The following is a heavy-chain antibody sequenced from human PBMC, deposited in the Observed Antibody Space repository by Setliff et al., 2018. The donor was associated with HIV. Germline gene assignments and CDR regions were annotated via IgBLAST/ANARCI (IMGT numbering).Heavy chain of an antibody. Sequence: SETLSLTCDVSGSYISNSYYWGWVRQPPGKGLEWIGSIYHSGTTYYHPSLKSRVTISVATSKIQFSLKLTSVTAADTALYYCARSKYSSGWYSDHDAFDIWGQGTMVTVSS. CDR1: GSYISNSYY. J-gene: IGHJ3*02. D-gene: IGHD6-19*01. CDR3: ARSKYSSGWYSDHDAFDI. CDR2: IYHSGTT. V-gene: IGHV4-38-2*01.